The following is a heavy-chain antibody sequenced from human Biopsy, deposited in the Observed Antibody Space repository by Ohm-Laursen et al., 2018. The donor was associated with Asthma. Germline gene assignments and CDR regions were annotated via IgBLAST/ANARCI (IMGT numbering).Heavy chain of an antibody. Sequence: SVKVSCKASGGSFSNFAFSWVRQAPGHGLEWMGTILTKFDITSYAEKFQGRVTITADKSTSTTYMKLSRLRSEDTAVYYCARSYDTDSYPVLVLDYWGQGTLVTVSS. J-gene: IGHJ4*02. V-gene: IGHV1-69*04. CDR2: ILTKFDIT. CDR3: ARSYDTDSYPVLVLDY. CDR1: GGSFSNFA. D-gene: IGHD3-22*01.